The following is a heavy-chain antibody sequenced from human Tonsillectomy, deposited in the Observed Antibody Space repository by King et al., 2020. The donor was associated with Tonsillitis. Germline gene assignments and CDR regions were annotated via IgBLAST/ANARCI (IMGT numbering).Heavy chain of an antibody. CDR1: GFTVSNNY. CDR3: ASGAAYYYYGMDV. D-gene: IGHD1-26*01. V-gene: IGHV3-53*04. CDR2: IYNGGST. J-gene: IGHJ6*02. Sequence: VQLVESGGGLVQPGGSLRLSCAASGFTVSNNYMSWVRQAPGKGLEWVAVIYNGGSTYYADSVKGRLTISRHNSKNTLSLQMNSLRAEDTAVYYCASGAAYYYYGMDVWGQGTTVTVSS.